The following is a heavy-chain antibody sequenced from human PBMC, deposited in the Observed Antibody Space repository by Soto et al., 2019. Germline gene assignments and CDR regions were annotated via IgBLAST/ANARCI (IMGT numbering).Heavy chain of an antibody. CDR1: GYDFTSYW. CDR3: ARRRSSTAFDI. CDR2: IYPGDSDT. Sequence: PGESLKISCKAAGYDFTSYWIGWVRQEPGKGLEWMAMIYPGDSDTRDSPSFQGQVTISADKSTSTAYLQWSNLKASDTAMYYCARRRSSTAFDIWGQGTMVTVSS. V-gene: IGHV5-51*01. J-gene: IGHJ3*02. D-gene: IGHD2-2*01.